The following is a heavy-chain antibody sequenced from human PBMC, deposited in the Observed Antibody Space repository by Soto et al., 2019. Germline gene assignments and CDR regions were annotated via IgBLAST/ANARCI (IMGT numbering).Heavy chain of an antibody. V-gene: IGHV3-48*03. D-gene: IGHD5-12*01. CDR1: GFTFSNYD. CDR2: ISHSGASI. J-gene: IGHJ4*02. CDR3: ARDAPLPQGRWLNLDF. Sequence: EAFLVESGGGLVQPGGSLRLSCAASGFTFSNYDMNWVRQAPGKGLEWVSYISHSGASIDYADSVRGRFTISRDNAKNSLYLQMNSLRAEATAVYYCARDAPLPQGRWLNLDFWGQGTLVTVSS.